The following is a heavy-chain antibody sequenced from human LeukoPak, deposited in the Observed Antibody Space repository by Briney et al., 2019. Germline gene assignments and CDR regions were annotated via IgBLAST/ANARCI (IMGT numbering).Heavy chain of an antibody. Sequence: ASVKVSCKASGGTFSSYAISWVRQAPGQGLEWMGRIIPILGIANYAQKFQGRVTITADKSTSTAYMELSSLRSEDTAVYYCASKGRLKQQLAPWYFDYWGQGTLVTVSS. D-gene: IGHD6-13*01. V-gene: IGHV1-69*04. J-gene: IGHJ4*02. CDR3: ASKGRLKQQLAPWYFDY. CDR1: GGTFSSYA. CDR2: IIPILGIA.